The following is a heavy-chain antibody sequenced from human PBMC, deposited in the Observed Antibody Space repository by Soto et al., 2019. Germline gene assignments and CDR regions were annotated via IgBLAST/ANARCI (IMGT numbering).Heavy chain of an antibody. V-gene: IGHV3-23*01. J-gene: IGHJ6*02. CDR3: ATNNRYHEEDV. CDR1: GFTFSSYA. CDR2: INTSGGNT. Sequence: EVQMLESGGGLVQPGGSLRLSCAASGFTFSSYAMSWVRQAPGKGLEWVSGINTSGGNTYYADSVRGRFTISRDNSKNTLYLQMNSLRAEDTAVYYCATNNRYHEEDVWGQGTTVTVSS. D-gene: IGHD2-2*01.